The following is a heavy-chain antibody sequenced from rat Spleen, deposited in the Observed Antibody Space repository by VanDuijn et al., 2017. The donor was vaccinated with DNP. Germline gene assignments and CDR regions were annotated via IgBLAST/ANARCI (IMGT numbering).Heavy chain of an antibody. V-gene: IGHV5S11*01. CDR2: INTDGGST. CDR3: ATHKGSSSSYAMDV. Sequence: EVQLVESGGGLVQPGRSMKLSCAASGFTFSDYNMAWVRQVPGKGLEWVASINTDGGSTHYPDSVRGRFTISRDNAKNTLYLQMDSLRSEETATYYCATHKGSSSSYAMDVWGQGTAVTVSS. J-gene: IGHJ4*01. D-gene: IGHD1-2*01. CDR1: GFTFSDYN.